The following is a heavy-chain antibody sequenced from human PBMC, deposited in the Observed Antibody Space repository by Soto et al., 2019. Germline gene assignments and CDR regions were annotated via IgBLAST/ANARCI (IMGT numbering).Heavy chain of an antibody. J-gene: IGHJ4*02. CDR2: VNSDGHDT. V-gene: IGHV3-74*01. CDR1: GFTFNSFW. CDR3: PRGRENYSYFDY. D-gene: IGHD1-26*01. Sequence: EVQLVESGRGLVQPGGSLTLSCAASGFTFNSFWMHWVRQTPGKVLVWVSRVNSDGHDTVYADSVQGRFTLSRDNAKNTVFLQMSSLIAEDTAVYYWPRGRENYSYFDYWGQGIVVTVSS.